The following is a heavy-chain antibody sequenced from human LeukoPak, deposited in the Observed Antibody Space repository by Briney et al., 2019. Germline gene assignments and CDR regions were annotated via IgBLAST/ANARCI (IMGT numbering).Heavy chain of an antibody. CDR1: GYSISSGYY. CDR3: AREVWYDSSGYYYKWFDP. V-gene: IGHV4-38-2*02. J-gene: IGHJ5*02. CDR2: IYHSGST. Sequence: PSETLSLTCTVSGYSISSGYYWGWIRQPPGKGLEWIGSIYHSGSTYYNPSLKSRVTISVDTSKNQLSLKLSSVTAADTAVYYCAREVWYDSSGYYYKWFDPWGQGTLVTVSS. D-gene: IGHD3-22*01.